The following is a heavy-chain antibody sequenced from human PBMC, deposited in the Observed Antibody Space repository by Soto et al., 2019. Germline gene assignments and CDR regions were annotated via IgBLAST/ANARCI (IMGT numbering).Heavy chain of an antibody. V-gene: IGHV1-18*01. CDR1: GYTFTSYG. Sequence: ASGKVSCKASGYTFTSYGISWVRQAPGQGLEWMGWIDAYSGNTNYAQKFQGRVTMTTDTSTSTAYMDLRNLRSDDTAVYYCTRDPPAHLDFDYWGQGTLVTVSS. J-gene: IGHJ4*02. CDR3: TRDPPAHLDFDY. CDR2: IDAYSGNT.